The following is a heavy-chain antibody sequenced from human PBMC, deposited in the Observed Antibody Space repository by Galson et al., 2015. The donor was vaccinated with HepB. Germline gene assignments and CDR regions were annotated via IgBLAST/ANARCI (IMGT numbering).Heavy chain of an antibody. CDR3: ARRGVAPSYCSSTSCYRYYYYMDV. Sequence: SLRLSCAATGFTFSDYYMSWIRQAPGKGLEWVSYISSSGSTIYYADSVKGRFTISRDNAKNSLYLQMNSLRAEDTAVYYCARRGVAPSYCSSTSCYRYYYYMDVWGKGTTVTVSS. V-gene: IGHV3-11*01. CDR1: GFTFSDYY. J-gene: IGHJ6*03. CDR2: ISSSGSTI. D-gene: IGHD2-2*01.